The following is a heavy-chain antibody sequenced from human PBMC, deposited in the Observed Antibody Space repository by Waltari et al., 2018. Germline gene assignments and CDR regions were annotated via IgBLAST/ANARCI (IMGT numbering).Heavy chain of an antibody. CDR1: DDWIASFY. J-gene: IGHJ3*02. CDR2: IYTSGST. V-gene: IGHV4-4*07. Sequence: QVQLQESGRRLVKTSETLSLTCSFSDDWIASFYWSWIRQTAGKGLEWLGHIYTSGSTDYNPSLRGRVSMSIDNSRNQFSLNLISVTTADTAIYYCARTTGARHDAFDIWGQGTLVTVSS. D-gene: IGHD1-1*01. CDR3: ARTTGARHDAFDI.